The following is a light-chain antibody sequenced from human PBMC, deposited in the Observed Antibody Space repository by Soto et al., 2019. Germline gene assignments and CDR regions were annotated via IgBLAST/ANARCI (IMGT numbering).Light chain of an antibody. CDR2: GAS. Sequence: EIVMTQSPVTLSVSPGERAILSCRASQSVRSDLAWYQQRPGQAPRLLIYGASSRATGIPARFSGSGSGTEFILIISSLQSEDFAVYYCQQYDKWPPTFVGGTKLEIK. J-gene: IGKJ4*01. V-gene: IGKV3-15*01. CDR3: QQYDKWPPT. CDR1: QSVRSD.